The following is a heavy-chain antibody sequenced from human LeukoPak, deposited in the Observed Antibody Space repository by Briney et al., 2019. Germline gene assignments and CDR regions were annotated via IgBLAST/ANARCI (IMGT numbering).Heavy chain of an antibody. CDR2: ISGSGGST. CDR1: GFTFTNYA. D-gene: IGHD3-9*01. V-gene: IGHV3-23*01. CDR3: ARGTYYDILTGYYFTDYYFDY. J-gene: IGHJ4*02. Sequence: GGSLRLSCAASGFTFTNYAMSWVRQAPGKGLEWVSAISGSGGSTYYADSVKGRFTISRDNSKNTLYLQMNSLRAEDTAVYYCARGTYYDILTGYYFTDYYFDYWGQGTLVTVSS.